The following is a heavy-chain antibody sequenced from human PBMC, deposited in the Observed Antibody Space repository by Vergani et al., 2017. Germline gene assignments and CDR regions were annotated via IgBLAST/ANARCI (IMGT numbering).Heavy chain of an antibody. J-gene: IGHJ6*04. CDR1: GFTFSSYA. V-gene: IGHV3-30-3*01. CDR2: ISYDGSNK. D-gene: IGHD3-9*01. CDR3: ARARLRYPRYYYYYGXMDV. Sequence: QVQLVESGGGVVQPGRSLRLSCAASGFTFSSYAMHWVRQAPGKGLEWVAVISYDGSNKYYADSVKGRFTISRDNSKNTLYLQMNSLRAEDTAVYYCARARLRYPRYYYYYGXMDVWGKGTTVTVSS.